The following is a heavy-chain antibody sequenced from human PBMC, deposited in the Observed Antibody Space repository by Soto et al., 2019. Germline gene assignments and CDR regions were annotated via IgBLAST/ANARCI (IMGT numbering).Heavy chain of an antibody. CDR3: ATGHPPDKVAATGY. D-gene: IGHD2-15*01. J-gene: IGHJ4*02. CDR2: ISRSSSYI. Sequence: GGSLRLSCAASGFTFSSYSMNWVRQAPGKGLEWVSSISRSSSYIYYADSVKGRFTISRDNAKNSLYLQMNSLRAEDTAVYYCATGHPPDKVAATGYWGQGTLVTVSS. CDR1: GFTFSSYS. V-gene: IGHV3-21*01.